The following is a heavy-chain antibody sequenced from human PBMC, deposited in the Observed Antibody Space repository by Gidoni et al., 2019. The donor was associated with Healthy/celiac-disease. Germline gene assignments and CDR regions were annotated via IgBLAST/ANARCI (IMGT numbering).Heavy chain of an antibody. J-gene: IGHJ4*02. CDR3: AKVSSSWLNYFDY. V-gene: IGHV3-23*01. D-gene: IGHD6-13*01. Sequence: EVQLLESGGGLVQPGGSLRLSCAASGFPFSSYAMSWVRQAPGKGLEWVSAISGSGGSTYYADSVKGRFTISRDNSKNTLYLQMNSLRAEDTAVYYCAKVSSSWLNYFDYWGQGTLVTVSS. CDR2: ISGSGGST. CDR1: GFPFSSYA.